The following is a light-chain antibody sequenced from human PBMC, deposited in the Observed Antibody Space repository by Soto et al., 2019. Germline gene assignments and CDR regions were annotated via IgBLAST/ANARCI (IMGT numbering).Light chain of an antibody. CDR1: QGISSY. CDR2: GAS. Sequence: IPLTQSPSSLSASVGDRVTITCRASQGISSYLAWYQQKPGKAPKLLIYGASTLEGGVPFRFSGSGSGTDFTLTISSLQPEDFATYYCQQLNTYPITFGQGTRLEIK. J-gene: IGKJ5*01. V-gene: IGKV1-9*01. CDR3: QQLNTYPIT.